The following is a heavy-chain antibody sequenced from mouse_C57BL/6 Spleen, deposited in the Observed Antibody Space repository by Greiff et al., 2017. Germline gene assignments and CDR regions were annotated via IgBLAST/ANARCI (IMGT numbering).Heavy chain of an antibody. Sequence: VQLQQPGAELVKPGASVKLSCKASGYTFTSYWMQWVKQRPGQGLEWIGEIDPSDSYTNYNQKFKGKATLTVDKSSSTAYMQLSSLTSEDSAVYYCARWGTTAYWGQGTLVTVAA. J-gene: IGHJ3*01. CDR1: GYTFTSYW. CDR3: ARWGTTAY. CDR2: IDPSDSYT. D-gene: IGHD1-1*01. V-gene: IGHV1-50*01.